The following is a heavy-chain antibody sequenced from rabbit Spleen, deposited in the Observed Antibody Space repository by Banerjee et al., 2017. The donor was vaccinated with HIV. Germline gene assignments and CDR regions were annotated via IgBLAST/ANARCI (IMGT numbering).Heavy chain of an antibody. CDR1: GFSFSDRDV. Sequence: LEESGGGLVQPEGSLALTCKASGFSFSDRDVMCWVRQAPGKGPEYIACIYIGDGSTYYASWVNGRFTVSKTSSTTVTLQMTSLTGADTATYFCARDTGSSFSSYGMDLWGPGTLVTFS. CDR3: ARDTGSSFSSYGMDL. D-gene: IGHD8-1*01. V-gene: IGHV1S45*01. J-gene: IGHJ6*01. CDR2: IYIGDGST.